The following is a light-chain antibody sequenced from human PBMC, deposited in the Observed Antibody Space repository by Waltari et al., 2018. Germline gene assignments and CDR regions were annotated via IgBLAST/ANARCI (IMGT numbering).Light chain of an antibody. CDR2: WAF. CDR3: QHYYNNPYT. J-gene: IGKJ2*01. CDR1: QSLLHTSNNENY. V-gene: IGKV4-1*01. Sequence: DIVMTQSPDSLAVSLGERATINCKSSQSLLHTSNNENYLAWYQQKPGQPPKLLISWAFVRASGVPARFSCSGSGTDFTLTINNLQAEDVAVYYCQHYYNNPYTFGQGTKLEVK.